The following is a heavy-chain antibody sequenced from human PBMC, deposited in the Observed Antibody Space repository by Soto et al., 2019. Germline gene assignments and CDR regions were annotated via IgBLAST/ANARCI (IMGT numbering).Heavy chain of an antibody. V-gene: IGHV3-30*18. CDR1: VVTFSSYG. Sequence: PGASLRLSCAASVVTFSSYGMHWVRQAPGKGLEWVAVISYDGSNKYYADSVKGRFTISRDNSKNTLYLQMNSLRAEDTAVYYCAKDPLGRGYSIDAFDIWRQGTMVTVS. J-gene: IGHJ3*02. CDR2: ISYDGSNK. CDR3: AKDPLGRGYSIDAFDI. D-gene: IGHD3-22*01.